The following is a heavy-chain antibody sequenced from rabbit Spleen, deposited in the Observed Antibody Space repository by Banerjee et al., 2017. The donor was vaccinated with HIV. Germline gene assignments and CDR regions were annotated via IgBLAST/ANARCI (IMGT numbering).Heavy chain of an antibody. CDR1: GFSFSNKAV. V-gene: IGHV1S45*01. J-gene: IGHJ4*01. Sequence: QEQLVESGGGLVKPEGSLKLSCTASGFSFSNKAVMCWVRQAPGKGLEWIACINVVTGKAVYASWAKGRFTFSKTSSTTVTLQMTSLTAADTATYFCARDNGSGDYIDVYFDLWGQGTLVTVS. CDR3: ARDNGSGDYIDVYFDL. D-gene: IGHD1-1*01. CDR2: INVVTGKA.